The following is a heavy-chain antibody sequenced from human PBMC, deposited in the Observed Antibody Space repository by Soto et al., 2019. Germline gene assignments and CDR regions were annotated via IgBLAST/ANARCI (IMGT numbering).Heavy chain of an antibody. V-gene: IGHV3-48*01. D-gene: IGHD3-16*02. CDR2: ISSSSSTI. CDR1: GFTFSSYS. Sequence: GGSLRLSCAASGFTFSSYSMNWVRQAPGKGLEWVSYISSSSSTIYYADSVKGRFTISRDNAKNSLYLQMNSLRAEDTAVYYCVRGEDYIWGSYRYNGYWGQGTLVTVSS. J-gene: IGHJ4*02. CDR3: VRGEDYIWGSYRYNGY.